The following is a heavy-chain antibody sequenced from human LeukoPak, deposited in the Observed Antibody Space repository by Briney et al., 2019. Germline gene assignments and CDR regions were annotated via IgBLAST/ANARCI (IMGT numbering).Heavy chain of an antibody. CDR3: AREYGYNLDY. D-gene: IGHD5-18*01. Sequence: SETLSLTCTGSGGSISSYYWRWIRQPPGKGLEWIGYIYHSGSTYYNPSLKSRVTISVDRSKNQFSLKLSSVTAADTAVYYCAREYGYNLDYWGQGTLVTVSS. J-gene: IGHJ4*02. CDR2: IYHSGST. V-gene: IGHV4-59*12. CDR1: GGSISSYY.